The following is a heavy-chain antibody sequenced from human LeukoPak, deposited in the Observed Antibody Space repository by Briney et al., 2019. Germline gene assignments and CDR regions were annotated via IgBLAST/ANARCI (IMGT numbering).Heavy chain of an antibody. CDR1: GFTVSSNY. V-gene: IGHV3-66*01. CDR3: ARVPRAGMSDY. Sequence: GGSLRLSCAASGFTVSSNYMRWVRQVPGKGPEWVSVIYSDGTISYADSVKGRFTISRDNAKNSLYLQMNSLRAEDTAVYYCARVPRAGMSDYWGQGTLVTVSS. CDR2: IYSDGTI. J-gene: IGHJ4*02. D-gene: IGHD6-13*01.